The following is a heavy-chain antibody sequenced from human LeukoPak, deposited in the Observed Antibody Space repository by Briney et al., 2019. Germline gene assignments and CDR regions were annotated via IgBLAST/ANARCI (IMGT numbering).Heavy chain of an antibody. CDR2: IDYSGST. Sequence: SETLSLTCAVSGGSISSYYWSWIRQPPGKGLEWIGYIDYSGSTIHNPSLKSRVTISVNTSKNQFSLQLTSVTAADTAVYYCARSGGLYTSTWYFHRWGQGTLVTVSS. CDR1: GGSISSYY. J-gene: IGHJ1*01. V-gene: IGHV4-59*01. CDR3: ARSGGLYTSTWYFHR. D-gene: IGHD6-13*01.